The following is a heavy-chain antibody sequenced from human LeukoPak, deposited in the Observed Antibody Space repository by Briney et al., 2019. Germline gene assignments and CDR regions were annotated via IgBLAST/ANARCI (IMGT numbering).Heavy chain of an antibody. D-gene: IGHD2-15*01. CDR2: ISYAGSNK. V-gene: IGHV3-30*04. CDR3: ARRDIVVIVSASDY. CDR1: GFTFSNYV. J-gene: IGHJ4*02. Sequence: GGSLRLSCAASGFTFSNYVMHWVRQAPGKGLEWVALISYAGSNKYNADSVKGRFTISRDNAKNTLYLQMNSLRGEDTAVYYCARRDIVVIVSASDYWGQGTLVTVSS.